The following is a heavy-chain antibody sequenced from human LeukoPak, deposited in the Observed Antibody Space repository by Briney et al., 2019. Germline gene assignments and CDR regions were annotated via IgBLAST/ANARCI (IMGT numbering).Heavy chain of an antibody. CDR1: GFTFSSYG. CDR3: AKSRRDWDAFDI. J-gene: IGHJ3*02. D-gene: IGHD3-9*01. V-gene: IGHV3-30*18. Sequence: LSGGSLRLSCAASGFTFSSYGMHWVRQAPGKGLEWVAVISYDGSNKYYADSVKGRFTISRDNSKNTLYLQMNSLRAEDTAVYYCAKSRRDWDAFDIWGQGTMVTVSS. CDR2: ISYDGSNK.